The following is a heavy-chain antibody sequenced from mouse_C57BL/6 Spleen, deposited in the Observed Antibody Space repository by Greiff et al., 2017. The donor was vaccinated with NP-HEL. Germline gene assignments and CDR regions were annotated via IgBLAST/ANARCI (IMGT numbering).Heavy chain of an antibody. V-gene: IGHV7-3*01. D-gene: IGHD2-4*01. CDR1: GFTFTDYY. Sequence: EVHLVESGGGLVQPGGSLSLSCAASGFTFTDYYMSWVRQPPGKALEWLGFIRNKANGYTTEYSASVKGRFTISRDNSQSILYLQMNALRAEDSATYYCARNYYDYDGFAYWGQGTLVTVSA. CDR2: IRNKANGYTT. CDR3: ARNYYDYDGFAY. J-gene: IGHJ3*01.